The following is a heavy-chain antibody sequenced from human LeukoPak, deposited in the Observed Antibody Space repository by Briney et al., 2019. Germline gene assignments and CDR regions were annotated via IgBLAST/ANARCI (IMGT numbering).Heavy chain of an antibody. CDR1: GGSFSGYY. Sequence: SETLSLTCAVYGGSFSGYYWSWIRQPPGKGLEWIGKINHSGSTNYNPSLKSRVTISVDTSKNQFSLKLSSVTAADTAVYYCATDTAMGQYYYYGMDVWGQGTTVTVSS. CDR3: ATDTAMGQYYYYGMDV. CDR2: INHSGST. D-gene: IGHD5-18*01. J-gene: IGHJ6*02. V-gene: IGHV4-34*01.